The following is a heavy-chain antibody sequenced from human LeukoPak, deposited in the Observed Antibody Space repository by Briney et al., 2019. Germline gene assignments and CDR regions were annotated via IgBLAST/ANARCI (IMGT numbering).Heavy chain of an antibody. J-gene: IGHJ3*02. D-gene: IGHD3-3*01. CDR3: ARVFDFWSGYLVDAFDI. CDR1: GGSISSGSYY. Sequence: SQTLSLTCTDSGGSISSGSYYWSWIRQPAGKGLEWIGRIYTSGSTNYNPSLKSRVTISVDTSKNQFSLKLSSVTAADTAVYYCARVFDFWSGYLVDAFDIWGQGTMVTVSS. V-gene: IGHV4-61*02. CDR2: IYTSGST.